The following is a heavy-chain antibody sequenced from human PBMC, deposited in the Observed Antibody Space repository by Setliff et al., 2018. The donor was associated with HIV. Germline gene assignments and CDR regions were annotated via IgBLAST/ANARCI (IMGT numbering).Heavy chain of an antibody. CDR3: ASTYCGGDWYSRYFQH. CDR1: GGSISSHY. V-gene: IGHV4-59*11. CDR2: IYYSGST. Sequence: SETLSLTCTVSGGSISSHYWSWIRQPPGKGLEWIGSIYYSGSTNYNPSLKSRVTISVDTSKNQFSLKLSSVTAADTAVYYCASTYCGGDWYSRYFQHWGQGTLVTVSS. D-gene: IGHD2-21*02. J-gene: IGHJ1*01.